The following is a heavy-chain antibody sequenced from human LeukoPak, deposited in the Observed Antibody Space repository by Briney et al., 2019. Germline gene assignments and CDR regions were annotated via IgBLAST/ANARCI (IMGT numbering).Heavy chain of an antibody. CDR3: ARQSGWADAFDI. D-gene: IGHD6-19*01. CDR1: GGSITSYY. J-gene: IGHJ3*02. CDR2: IYYSGST. Sequence: SETLSLTCTVSGGSITSYYWSWIRQPPGKGLEWIGYIYYSGSTNYNPSLKSRLTISVDTSKTQFSLRLCSVTAADTAVYYCARQSGWADAFDIWGQGTMVTVSS. V-gene: IGHV4-59*08.